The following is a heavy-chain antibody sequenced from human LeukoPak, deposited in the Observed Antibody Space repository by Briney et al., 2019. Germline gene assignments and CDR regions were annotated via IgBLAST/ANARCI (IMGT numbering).Heavy chain of an antibody. J-gene: IGHJ4*02. D-gene: IGHD3-10*01. Sequence: GGSLRLSCAASGFSVSSNFMSWVRQAPGKGLECVSVIYSGGDTYYADSVRGRFTISRDKSKNTLYLQMDSLRVEDTAVYYCARKSDSHTLRGGDCWGQGTLVTVSS. V-gene: IGHV3-66*01. CDR3: ARKSDSHTLRGGDC. CDR1: GFSVSSNF. CDR2: IYSGGDT.